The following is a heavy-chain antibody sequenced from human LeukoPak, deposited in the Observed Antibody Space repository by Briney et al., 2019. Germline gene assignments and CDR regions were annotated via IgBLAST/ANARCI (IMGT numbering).Heavy chain of an antibody. D-gene: IGHD3-22*01. CDR2: ISAYNGNT. J-gene: IGHJ5*02. V-gene: IGHV1-18*01. Sequence: EASVKVSCKASGYTFTSYGISWVRQAPGQGLEWMGWISAYNGNTNYAQKLQGRVTMTTDTSTSTAYMELRSLRSDDTAVYYCARAYYYDSSGYGTFDPRGQGTLVTVSS. CDR1: GYTFTSYG. CDR3: ARAYYYDSSGYGTFDP.